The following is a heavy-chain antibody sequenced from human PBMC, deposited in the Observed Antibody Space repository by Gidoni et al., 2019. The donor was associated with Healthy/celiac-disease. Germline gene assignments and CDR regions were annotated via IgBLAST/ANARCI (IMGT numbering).Heavy chain of an antibody. D-gene: IGHD6-19*01. CDR3: AILAVTQSSTRDAFDI. CDR1: GFTFSSYG. V-gene: IGHV3-30*03. Sequence: QVQLVESGGGVVQPGRSLRLSCAASGFTFSSYGMHWVRQAPGKGLEWVAVISYDGSNKYYADSVKGRFTISRDNSKNTLYLQMNSLRAEDTAVYYCAILAVTQSSTRDAFDIWGQGTMVTVSS. CDR2: ISYDGSNK. J-gene: IGHJ3*02.